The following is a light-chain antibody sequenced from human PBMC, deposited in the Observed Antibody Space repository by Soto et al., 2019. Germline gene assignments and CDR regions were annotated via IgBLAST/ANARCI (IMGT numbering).Light chain of an antibody. CDR3: QQFSRYSLT. V-gene: IGKV3-20*01. CDR1: QSVSSSY. J-gene: IGKJ4*01. Sequence: EVVLTQSPGTLSLSPGERAALSCRASQSVSSSYLAWYQQKPXXXHXXXXXXSSSRATGIPDRFSGSGSGTDFTLTISRLEPEDLAVYYCQQFSRYSLTFGGGTKVDI. CDR2: XSS.